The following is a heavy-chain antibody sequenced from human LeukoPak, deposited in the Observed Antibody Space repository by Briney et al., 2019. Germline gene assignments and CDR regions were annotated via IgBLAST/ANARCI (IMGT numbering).Heavy chain of an antibody. D-gene: IGHD3-10*02. CDR1: EFTLRNYW. J-gene: IGHJ6*04. V-gene: IGHV3-48*04. Sequence: PGGSLRLSCAASEFTLRNYWMSWVRQAPGKGLEWVSYISSSGSTIYYADSVKGRFTISRDNAKNSLYLQMNSLRAEDTAVYYCAELGITMIGGVWGKGTTVTISS. CDR2: ISSSGSTI. CDR3: AELGITMIGGV.